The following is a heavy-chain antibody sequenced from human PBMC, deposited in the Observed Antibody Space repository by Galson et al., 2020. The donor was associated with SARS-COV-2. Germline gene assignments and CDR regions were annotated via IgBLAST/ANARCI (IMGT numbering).Heavy chain of an antibody. CDR1: GFSLSTSGLC. CDR3: ARIRGHFDAWTGIYYYYGLDV. Sequence: SGPTLVKPTQTLTLTCTFSGFSLSTSGLCVSWVRQPQGKALEWLAPLDWDDDKYYSTSLRTRLTVPKDTPKDTVVLTMTNMDPVDTATYYCARIRGHFDAWTGIYYYYGLDVWGQGTTVTVSS. CDR2: LDWDDDK. D-gene: IGHD3-3*01. V-gene: IGHV2-70*20. J-gene: IGHJ6*02.